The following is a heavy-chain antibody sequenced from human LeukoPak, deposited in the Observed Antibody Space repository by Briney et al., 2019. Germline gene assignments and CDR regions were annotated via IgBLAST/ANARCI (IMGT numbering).Heavy chain of an antibody. D-gene: IGHD1-1*01. CDR1: GFTFSGFG. Sequence: GGSLRLSCAAPGFTFSGFGVHWVRQAPGKGLEWVAFIRYDASNKYYADSVKGRFTISRDNSKNTLYLQMNSLRAEDTAVYYCATDVHPGNNWFDPWGQGTLVTVSS. J-gene: IGHJ5*02. CDR2: IRYDASNK. V-gene: IGHV3-30*02. CDR3: ATDVHPGNNWFDP.